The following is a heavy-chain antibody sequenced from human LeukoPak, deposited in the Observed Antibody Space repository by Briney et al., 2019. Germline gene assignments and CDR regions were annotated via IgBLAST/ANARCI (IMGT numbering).Heavy chain of an antibody. Sequence: SETLSLTCTVSGGSISSYYWSWIRQPAGKGLEWIGRIYTSGSTNYNPSLKSRVTMSVDTSKNQFSLKLNSVAPEDTAVYYCARVPMVRDNYYYYMDVWGKGTTVTVSS. J-gene: IGHJ6*03. V-gene: IGHV4-4*07. CDR2: IYTSGST. D-gene: IGHD3-10*01. CDR3: ARVPMVRDNYYYYMDV. CDR1: GGSISSYY.